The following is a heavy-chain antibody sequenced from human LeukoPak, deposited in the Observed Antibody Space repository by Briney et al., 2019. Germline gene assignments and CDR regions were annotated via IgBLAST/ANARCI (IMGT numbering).Heavy chain of an antibody. D-gene: IGHD3-10*01. V-gene: IGHV3-23*01. J-gene: IGHJ6*02. Sequence: GGSLRLSCAASGVTFSSYAMSWVRQAPGKGLEWVSAISGSGGSTYYADSVKGRFTISRDNSKNTLYPQMNSLRAEDTAVYYCAKLLWFGELSVYYYGMDVWGQGTTVTVSS. CDR1: GVTFSSYA. CDR3: AKLLWFGELSVYYYGMDV. CDR2: ISGSGGST.